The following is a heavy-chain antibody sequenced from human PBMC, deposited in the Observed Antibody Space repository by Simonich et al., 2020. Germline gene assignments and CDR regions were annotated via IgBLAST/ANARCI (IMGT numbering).Heavy chain of an antibody. J-gene: IGHJ6*03. CDR3: ARGGLADRRIVYYYYMDV. CDR2: IIPNLGIA. D-gene: IGHD2-15*01. CDR1: GGTFSSYA. Sequence: QVQLVQSGAEVKKPGSSVKVSCKASGGTFSSYAISWVRQAPGQGLEWMGGIIPNLGIANYAQKCQGRGTITADKSTSTADMELSSLGSEDTAVYYCARGGLADRRIVYYYYMDVWGKGTTVTVSS. V-gene: IGHV1-69*09.